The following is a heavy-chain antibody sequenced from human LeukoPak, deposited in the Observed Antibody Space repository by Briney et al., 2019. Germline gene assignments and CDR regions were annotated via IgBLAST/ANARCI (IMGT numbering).Heavy chain of an antibody. CDR2: ISVYNGTT. Sequence: ALVKVSCTASGYTFSTQVFSWGRQAPGQRLKWMGWISVYNGTTHYAQNFQGRVTMTTDTSTSTTYMELRSLRSDDTAVYYCARDYYANYRGTSGYLDHWGQGTLVTVSS. CDR1: GYTFSTQV. J-gene: IGHJ4*02. CDR3: ARDYYANYRGTSGYLDH. D-gene: IGHD4/OR15-4a*01. V-gene: IGHV1-18*01.